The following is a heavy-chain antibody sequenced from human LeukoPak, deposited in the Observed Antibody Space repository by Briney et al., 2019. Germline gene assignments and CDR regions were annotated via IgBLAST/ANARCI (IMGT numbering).Heavy chain of an antibody. CDR3: ASWDCTNGVCFHTFDY. CDR2: ISAYNGNT. V-gene: IGHV1-18*01. CDR1: GYTFTNYG. Sequence: ASVKVSCKASGYTFTNYGISWVRQAPGQGLEWMGWISAYNGNTNYAQKLQGRVTMTTDTSTSTAYMELRSLRSDDTAVYYCASWDCTNGVCFHTFDYWGQGTLVTVSS. J-gene: IGHJ4*02. D-gene: IGHD2-8*01.